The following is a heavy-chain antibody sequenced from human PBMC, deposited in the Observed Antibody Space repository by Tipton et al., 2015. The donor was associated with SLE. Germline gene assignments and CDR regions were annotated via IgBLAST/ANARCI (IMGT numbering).Heavy chain of an antibody. V-gene: IGHV1-18*01. J-gene: IGHJ4*02. CDR2: ISVYNGYT. D-gene: IGHD2-15*01. Sequence: GEVKKPGASVKVSCKASGYTFIHKGISWVRQAPGQGLEFMGWISVYNGYTNYAQKFRGRVTLTTDTSTSTAYMELRSLRSDDTAVYYCARVVVGAFDYWGQGTLVTVSS. CDR3: ARVVVGAFDY. CDR1: GYTFIHKG.